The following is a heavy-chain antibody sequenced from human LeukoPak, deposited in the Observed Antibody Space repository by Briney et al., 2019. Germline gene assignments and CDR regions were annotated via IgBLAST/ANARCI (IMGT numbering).Heavy chain of an antibody. V-gene: IGHV3-53*01. Sequence: GGSLRLSCAASGFTVSSNYMSWVRQAPEKGLEWVSVIYSVGTTYYADSVKGRFTISRDNAKNSLFLQMNSLRAEDTAVYYCAREGVKRDFDYWGQGTLVTVSS. CDR1: GFTVSSNY. D-gene: IGHD3-10*01. J-gene: IGHJ4*02. CDR2: IYSVGTT. CDR3: AREGVKRDFDY.